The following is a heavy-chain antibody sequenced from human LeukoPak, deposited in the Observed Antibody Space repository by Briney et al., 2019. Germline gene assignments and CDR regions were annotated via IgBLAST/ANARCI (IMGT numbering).Heavy chain of an antibody. D-gene: IGHD3-10*01. CDR1: GGTFSSYA. CDR3: ARAPKMVRSYYYYMDV. V-gene: IGHV1-69*13. J-gene: IGHJ6*03. CDR2: IIPIFGTA. Sequence: ASVTVSCKASGGTFSSYAISWVRQAPGQGLEWMGGIIPIFGTANYAQKFQGRVTITADESTSTAYMELSSLRSEDTAVYYCARAPKMVRSYYYYMDVWGKGTTVTISS.